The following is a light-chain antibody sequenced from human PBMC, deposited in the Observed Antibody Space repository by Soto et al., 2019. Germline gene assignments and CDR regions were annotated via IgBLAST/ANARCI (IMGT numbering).Light chain of an antibody. CDR2: NNT. Sequence: QSVLTQPPSVSAAPGQRVTISCNGSNSNIGAHYEVHWYQQFPGTAPKLLISNNTNRPSGVSNRFSGSKSGNTASLTISGLQAEDEADYYCSSYTTSSTRVFGTGTKLTVL. CDR1: NSNIGAHYE. J-gene: IGLJ1*01. V-gene: IGLV1-40*01. CDR3: SSYTTSSTRV.